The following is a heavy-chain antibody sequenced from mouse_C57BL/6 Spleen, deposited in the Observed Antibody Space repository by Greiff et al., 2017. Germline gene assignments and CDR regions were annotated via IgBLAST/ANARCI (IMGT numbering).Heavy chain of an antibody. V-gene: IGHV8-12*01. CDR2: IYWDDDK. Sequence: QVTLKVSGPGILQSSQTLSLTCSFSGFSLSTSGMGVSWIRQPSGKGLEWLAHIYWDDDKRYNPSLKSRLTISKDPTRNQVFLKITSVDTAVTATYYCALIYYGNYDWYFDVWGTGTTVTVSS. CDR1: GFSLSTSGMG. CDR3: ALIYYGNYDWYFDV. D-gene: IGHD2-1*01. J-gene: IGHJ1*03.